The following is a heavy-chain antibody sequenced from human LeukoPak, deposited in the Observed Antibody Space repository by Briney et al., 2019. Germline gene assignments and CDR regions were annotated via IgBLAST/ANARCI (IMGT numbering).Heavy chain of an antibody. CDR1: GFTFSSYE. CDR3: ARVSDISVAAYFDY. D-gene: IGHD6-19*01. J-gene: IGHJ4*02. Sequence: GGSLRLSCVASGFTFSSYEMTWVRQAPGKGLEWVSYISSSGTTIYYADSVKGRFTISRDNAKNSLYLQMNSLRAEDTALYYCARVSDISVAAYFDYWGQGTRVTVSS. V-gene: IGHV3-48*03. CDR2: ISSSGTTI.